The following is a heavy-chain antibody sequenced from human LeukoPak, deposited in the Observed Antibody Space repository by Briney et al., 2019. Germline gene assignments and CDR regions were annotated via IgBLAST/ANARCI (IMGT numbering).Heavy chain of an antibody. Sequence: GGSLRLSCAASGFTFSSYWMSWVRQAPGKGLEWVAIMSYDGSNKYYADSVKGRFTISRDNSKNTLYLQMNSLRAEDTAVYYCACYYYDSSGYLDWGQGTLVTVSS. CDR3: ACYYYDSSGYLD. CDR2: MSYDGSNK. D-gene: IGHD3-22*01. CDR1: GFTFSSYW. V-gene: IGHV3-30*03. J-gene: IGHJ4*02.